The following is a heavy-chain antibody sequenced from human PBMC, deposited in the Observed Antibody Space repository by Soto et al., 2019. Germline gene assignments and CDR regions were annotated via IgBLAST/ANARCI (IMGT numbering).Heavy chain of an antibody. Sequence: ASVKVSCKASGGTFSSYAISWVRQAPGQGLEWMGGIIPIFGTANYAQKFQGRVTITADESTSTAYMELSSLRSEDTAVYYCARVLRGYSYGYYYGMDVWGQGTTVTVSS. CDR1: GGTFSSYA. V-gene: IGHV1-69*13. CDR3: ARVLRGYSYGYYYGMDV. D-gene: IGHD5-18*01. CDR2: IIPIFGTA. J-gene: IGHJ6*02.